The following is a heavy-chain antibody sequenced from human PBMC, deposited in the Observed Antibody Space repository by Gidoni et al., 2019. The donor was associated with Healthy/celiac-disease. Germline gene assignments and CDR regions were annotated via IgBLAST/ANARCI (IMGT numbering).Heavy chain of an antibody. CDR3: ARDGYSGYDSNYFDY. J-gene: IGHJ4*02. Sequence: QVQLVESGGGVVQPGRSLRLSCAASGFTFRTYGMHWVRQAPGKGLEWVAVIWYDGSNKYYADSVKGRFTISRDNSKNTLYLQMNSLRAEDTAVYYCARDGYSGYDSNYFDYWGQGTLVTVSS. CDR2: IWYDGSNK. D-gene: IGHD5-12*01. CDR1: GFTFRTYG. V-gene: IGHV3-33*01.